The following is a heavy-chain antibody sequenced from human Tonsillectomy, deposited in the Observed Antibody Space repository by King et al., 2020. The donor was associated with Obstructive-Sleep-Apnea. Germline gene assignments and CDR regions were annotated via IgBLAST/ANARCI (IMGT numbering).Heavy chain of an antibody. CDR3: ARRSGWCYFDY. V-gene: IGHV1-8*01. CDR1: GYTFTNYY. J-gene: IGHJ4*02. D-gene: IGHD6-19*01. Sequence: QLVQSGAEVKKPGASVKVSCKASGYTFTNYYINWVRQSPGQGLEWRGWMNPNSGNTGYAQKFQGRVTMTRNTSISTAYMELSSLRSEDTAVYYCARRSGWCYFDYWGQGTLVTVSS. CDR2: MNPNSGNT.